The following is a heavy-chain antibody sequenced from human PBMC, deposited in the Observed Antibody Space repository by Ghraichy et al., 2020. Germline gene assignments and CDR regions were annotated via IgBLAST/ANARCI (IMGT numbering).Heavy chain of an antibody. V-gene: IGHV3-48*03. CDR3: ARYYYDSSGYYWIPSWFDP. Sequence: GGSLRLSCAASGFTFSSYEMNWVRQAPGKGLEWVSYISSSGSTIYYADSVKGRFTISRDNAKNSLYLQMNSLRAEDTAVYYCARYYYDSSGYYWIPSWFDPWGQGTLVTVSS. CDR2: ISSSGSTI. J-gene: IGHJ5*02. CDR1: GFTFSSYE. D-gene: IGHD3-22*01.